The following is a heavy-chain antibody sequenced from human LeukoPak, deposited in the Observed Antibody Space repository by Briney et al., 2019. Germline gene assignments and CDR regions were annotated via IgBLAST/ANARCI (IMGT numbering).Heavy chain of an antibody. Sequence: GGSLRLSCAASGFTFSSYGMHWVRQAPGKGLEWVAFIRYDGSNKYYADSVKGRFTISRDNSKNTLYLQMNSLRAEDTAVYYCAKDAGGGGWYVGYFDYWGQGTLVTVSS. CDR3: AKDAGGGGWYVGYFDY. CDR1: GFTFSSYG. V-gene: IGHV3-30*02. J-gene: IGHJ4*02. CDR2: IRYDGSNK. D-gene: IGHD6-19*01.